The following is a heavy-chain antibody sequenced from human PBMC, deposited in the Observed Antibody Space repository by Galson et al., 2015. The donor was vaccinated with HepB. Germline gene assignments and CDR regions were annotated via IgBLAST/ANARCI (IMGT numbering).Heavy chain of an antibody. CDR3: AKRDTISQYFFDY. Sequence: SLRLSCAASGFTFSNYGMSWVRQAPGKGLEWVSTASKTVPTTYYADSVRGRFTISRDNSRNIVYQQMNSLRDEDTAVYYCAKRDTISQYFFDYWGQGILVTVSS. CDR2: ASKTVPTT. CDR1: GFTFSNYG. D-gene: IGHD3-3*02. V-gene: IGHV3-23*01. J-gene: IGHJ4*02.